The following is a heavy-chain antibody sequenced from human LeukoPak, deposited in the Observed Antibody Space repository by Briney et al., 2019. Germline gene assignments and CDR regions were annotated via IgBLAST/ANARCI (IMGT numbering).Heavy chain of an antibody. D-gene: IGHD5-12*01. V-gene: IGHV3-33*08. CDR3: ARADIVATSLDY. J-gene: IGHJ4*02. Sequence: PWRSLRLSCAASGFTFSDYAMHWVRQAPGKGLERVAVIWYDGSNKYYADSVKGRFTISRDNSKNSLYLQMNSLRAEDTAVYYCARADIVATSLDYWGQGTLVTVSS. CDR2: IWYDGSNK. CDR1: GFTFSDYA.